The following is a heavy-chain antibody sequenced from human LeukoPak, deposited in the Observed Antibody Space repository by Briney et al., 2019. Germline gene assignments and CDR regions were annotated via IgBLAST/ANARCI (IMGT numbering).Heavy chain of an antibody. CDR3: AKNLTVAGTLFDY. V-gene: IGHV3-23*01. CDR2: ISGSGTIT. D-gene: IGHD6-19*01. Sequence: PGGSLRLSCTASGFTFSNYGMSWVRQAPGKGQDWVSAISGSGTITYYADSVKGRFTISRDNSMNTLYLQMNSLRADDTAVYYCAKNLTVAGTLFDYWGQGTLVTVSS. J-gene: IGHJ4*02. CDR1: GFTFSNYG.